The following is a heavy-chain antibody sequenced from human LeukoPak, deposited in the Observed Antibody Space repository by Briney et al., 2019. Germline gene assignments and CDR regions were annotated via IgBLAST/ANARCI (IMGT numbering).Heavy chain of an antibody. CDR3: ARDGGYYYYGMDV. CDR1: GFSFRTYG. CDR2: IWYDGSTE. J-gene: IGHJ6*02. V-gene: IGHV3-33*01. Sequence: PGGSLRLSCAASGFSFRTYGMHWARQAPGKGLDWVAVIWYDGSTEFYADSVKGRFTISRDNSNNTLYLQMNSLRAEDTAVYSCARDGGYYYYGMDVWGQGTTVTVSS.